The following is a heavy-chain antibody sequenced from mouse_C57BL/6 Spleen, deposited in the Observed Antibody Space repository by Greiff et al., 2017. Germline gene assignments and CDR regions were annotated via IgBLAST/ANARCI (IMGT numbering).Heavy chain of an antibody. CDR3: ARKGTTVVATDYFDY. D-gene: IGHD1-1*01. CDR1: GYTFTSYW. V-gene: IGHV1-52*01. Sequence: QVQLQQPGAELVRPGSSVKLSCKASGYTFTSYWMHWVKQRPIQGLEWIGNIDPSDSETPYNQKFNDKATLTVAKSSSTAYMQLSSLTSEDSAVYYGARKGTTVVATDYFDYWGQGTTLTVSS. J-gene: IGHJ2*01. CDR2: IDPSDSET.